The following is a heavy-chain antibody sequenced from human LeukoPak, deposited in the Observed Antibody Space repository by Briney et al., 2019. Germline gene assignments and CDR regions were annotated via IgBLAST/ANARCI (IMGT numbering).Heavy chain of an antibody. CDR3: ARHFRYDSSGYLFDY. D-gene: IGHD3-22*01. V-gene: IGHV4-59*08. J-gene: IGHJ4*02. CDR2: IYYSGST. CDR1: GGSISSYY. Sequence: ASETLSLTCTVSGGSISSYYWSWIRQPPGKGLEWIGYIYYSGSTNYNPSLKSRVTISVDTSKNQFSLKLSSVTAADTAVYYCARHFRYDSSGYLFDYWGQGTLVTVSS.